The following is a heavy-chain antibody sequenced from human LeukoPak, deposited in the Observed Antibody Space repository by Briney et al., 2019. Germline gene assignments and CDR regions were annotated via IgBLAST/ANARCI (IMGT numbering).Heavy chain of an antibody. V-gene: IGHV4-34*01. J-gene: IGHJ3*02. CDR2: INHRGST. D-gene: IGHD6-13*01. CDR3: ARRVNARHYSSNWFLGGAFDI. CDR1: GGSLSGYS. Sequence: SETLSLTRAVYGGSLSGYSWGWIPHPPGEGLEWIGEINHRGSTNCNPSLKSRVTISVDTSKNQFSLKLSSVTAADTAVYYCARRVNARHYSSNWFLGGAFDIWGQGAMVTVSS.